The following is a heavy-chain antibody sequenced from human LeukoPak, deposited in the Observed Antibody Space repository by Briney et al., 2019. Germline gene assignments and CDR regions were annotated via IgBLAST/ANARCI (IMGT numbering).Heavy chain of an antibody. V-gene: IGHV3-7*01. CDR3: TRDLSLYCSGGSCYSLNY. CDR1: GFAFSSYW. CDR2: VNQVGSDK. Sequence: GGSLILSCAASGFAFSSYWMSWVRQAPGKGLEWVANVNQVGSDKYYMDSVKGRFTISRENAENSLDLQMNNLKAEDTAVYYCTRDLSLYCSGGSCYSLNYWGQGTLVTVSS. D-gene: IGHD2-15*01. J-gene: IGHJ4*02.